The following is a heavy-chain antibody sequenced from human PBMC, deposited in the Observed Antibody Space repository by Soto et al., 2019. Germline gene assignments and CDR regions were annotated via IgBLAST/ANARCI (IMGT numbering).Heavy chain of an antibody. CDR2: IYYSGST. CDR3: TTDSYSTMIVVRFDY. J-gene: IGHJ4*01. CDR1: GGSISSGDYY. Sequence: SETLSLTCTVSGGSISSGDYYWSWIRQPPGKGLEWIGYIYYSGSTYYNPSLKSRVTISVDKSKNQFSLKLQMNSLKTEDTGKYYCTTDSYSTMIVVRFDYWGHGTLVTVSS. D-gene: IGHD3-22*01. V-gene: IGHV4-30-4*01.